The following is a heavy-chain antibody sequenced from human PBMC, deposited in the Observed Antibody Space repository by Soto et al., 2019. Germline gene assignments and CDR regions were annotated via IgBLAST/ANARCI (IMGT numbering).Heavy chain of an antibody. CDR3: ARDSHVGSGWQLTADY. CDR1: GWHFRSYG. D-gene: IGHD6-19*01. J-gene: IGHJ4*02. V-gene: IGHV3-33*01. Sequence: PGGSVRLTCPPSGWHFRSYGMHWVRQTPGKGLEWVAVIWYDGSNKYYAESVKGRFTISRDNSKNTLYLQMNSLRAEDTAVYYCARDSHVGSGWQLTADYWGQGTLVTVSS. CDR2: IWYDGSNK.